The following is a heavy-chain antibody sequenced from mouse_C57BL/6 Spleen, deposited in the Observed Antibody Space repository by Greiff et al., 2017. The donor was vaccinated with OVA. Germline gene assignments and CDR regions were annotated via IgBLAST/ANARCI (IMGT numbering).Heavy chain of an antibody. Sequence: QVQLQQSGAELMKPGASVKLSCKATGYTFTGYWIEWVKQRPGHGLEWIGEILPGSVSTNYNEKFKGKAPFTADTSSNTAYMQLSSLTTEDSAIYYGARSHYYGSSLGYAMDYWGQGTSVTVSS. CDR1: GYTFTGYW. CDR3: ARSHYYGSSLGYAMDY. D-gene: IGHD1-1*01. J-gene: IGHJ4*01. V-gene: IGHV1-9*01. CDR2: ILPGSVST.